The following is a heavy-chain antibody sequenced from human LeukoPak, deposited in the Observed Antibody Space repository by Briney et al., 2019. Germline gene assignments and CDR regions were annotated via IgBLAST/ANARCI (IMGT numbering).Heavy chain of an antibody. J-gene: IGHJ6*02. CDR1: GGTFSSYT. D-gene: IGHD3-22*01. V-gene: IGHV1-69*02. CDR3: AREPYDSSGYYSLYYYYGMDV. Sequence: EASVKVSCKASGGTFSSYTISWVRQAPGQGREWMGRIIPILGIANYAQKFQGRVTITADKSTSTAYMELSSLRSEDTAVYYCAREPYDSSGYYSLYYYYGMDVWGQGTTVTVSS. CDR2: IIPILGIA.